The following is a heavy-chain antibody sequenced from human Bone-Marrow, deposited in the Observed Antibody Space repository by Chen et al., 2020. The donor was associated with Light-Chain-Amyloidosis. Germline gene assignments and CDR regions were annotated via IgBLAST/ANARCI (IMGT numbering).Heavy chain of an antibody. CDR2: ISDDGSNS. CDR1: GFTFSNYW. D-gene: IGHD3-9*01. CDR3: AKDISYDDILPGYPADAFDI. J-gene: IGHJ3*02. Sequence: EVQLVESGGGLVQPGGSLRVSCAASGFTFSNYWTHWVRQVPGKGLPWVSRISDDGSNSGYADSVKGRFTISRDNAKNTLYLQMNSLRAEDTAVYYCAKDISYDDILPGYPADAFDIWGQGTMVTVSS. V-gene: IGHV3-74*01.